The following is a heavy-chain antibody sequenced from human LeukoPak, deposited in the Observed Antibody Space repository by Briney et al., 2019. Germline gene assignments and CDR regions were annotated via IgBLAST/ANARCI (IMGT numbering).Heavy chain of an antibody. Sequence: GESLKISCKGSGYSFTTYWIAWVRQMPGKGLEWMGLIYPGDSDTRYSPSFQGQVTISADKSISTAYLQWSSLKASDTAMYFCARRLTSGWTFDYWGQGTLVTVSS. V-gene: IGHV5-51*01. J-gene: IGHJ4*02. D-gene: IGHD6-19*01. CDR3: ARRLTSGWTFDY. CDR1: GYSFTTYW. CDR2: IYPGDSDT.